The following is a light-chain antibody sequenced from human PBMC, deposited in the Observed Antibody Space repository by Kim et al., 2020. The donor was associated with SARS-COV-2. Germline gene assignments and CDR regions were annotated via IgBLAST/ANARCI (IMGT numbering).Light chain of an antibody. CDR2: AAS. Sequence: DIQLTQSPSFLSASVGDRVTITCRASQGISSYLAWYQQKPGKAPKLLIHAASTLQSGVPSRFSGSGSGSEFTLTISSLQPEDFAIYYCHQVANYPNTFDQRAKLEI. J-gene: IGKJ2*01. CDR3: HQVANYPNT. V-gene: IGKV1-9*01. CDR1: QGISSY.